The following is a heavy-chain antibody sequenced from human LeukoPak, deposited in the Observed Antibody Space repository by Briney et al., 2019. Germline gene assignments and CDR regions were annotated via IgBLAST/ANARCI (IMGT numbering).Heavy chain of an antibody. J-gene: IGHJ4*02. D-gene: IGHD2-21*02. CDR1: GLTFSIYG. CDR2: ISVSSTT. Sequence: PGGSLRLSCAASGLTFSIYGLSWVRQAPGKGLEWVSGISVSSTTYYADSVKGRFTISRDNSKNTLFLQMNSLTAEDTAVYYCAKSSGGDYLQYFDSWGQGTLVTVSS. CDR3: AKSSGGDYLQYFDS. V-gene: IGHV3-23*01.